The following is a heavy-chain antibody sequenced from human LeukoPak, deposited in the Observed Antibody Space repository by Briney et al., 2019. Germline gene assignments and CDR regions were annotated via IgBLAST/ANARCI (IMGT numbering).Heavy chain of an antibody. J-gene: IGHJ5*02. CDR1: GYTLTELS. CDR3: ATYCSSTSCYWFDP. V-gene: IGHV1-24*01. Sequence: VASVKVSCKVSGYTLTELSMHWVRQAPGKGLEWTGGFDPEDGETIYAQKFQGRVTMTEDTSTDTAYMELSSLRSEDTAVYYCATYCSSTSCYWFDPWGQGTLVTVSS. CDR2: FDPEDGET. D-gene: IGHD2-2*01.